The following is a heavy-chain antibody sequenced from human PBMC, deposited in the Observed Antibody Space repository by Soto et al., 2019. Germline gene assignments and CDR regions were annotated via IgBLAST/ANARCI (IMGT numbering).Heavy chain of an antibody. CDR1: GFTFSDYY. Sequence: PGGSLRLSCAASGFTFSDYYMSWIRQAPGKGLEWVSYISSSSSYTNYADSVKGRFTISRDNAKNSLYLQMNSLRAEDTAVYYCARVLAAAHTKYYYGMDVWGQGTTVTVYS. D-gene: IGHD6-13*01. J-gene: IGHJ6*02. CDR3: ARVLAAAHTKYYYGMDV. CDR2: ISSSSSYT. V-gene: IGHV3-11*06.